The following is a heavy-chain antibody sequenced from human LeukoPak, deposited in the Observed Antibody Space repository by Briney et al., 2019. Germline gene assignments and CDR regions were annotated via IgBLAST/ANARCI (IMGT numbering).Heavy chain of an antibody. V-gene: IGHV4-4*07. CDR3: ARGLEVGADRALDY. Sequence: KPSETQSLTCTVSGGSISHYYCSWIRHPAGEGLEWIGRIHSSGSTDYNPSLKSRVPMSVDTSKNQFSAKVTSGTAADTAIYYCARGLEVGADRALDYWGQGNLVTVSP. D-gene: IGHD1-1*01. J-gene: IGHJ4*02. CDR1: GGSISHYY. CDR2: IHSSGST.